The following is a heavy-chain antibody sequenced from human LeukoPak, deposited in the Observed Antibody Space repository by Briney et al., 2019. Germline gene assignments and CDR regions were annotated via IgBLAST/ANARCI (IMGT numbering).Heavy chain of an antibody. V-gene: IGHV3-53*01. CDR3: ARHDTAMATDYGMDV. CDR2: IYSGGST. Sequence: GGSLRLSCAASGFTVSGNYMSWVRQAPGKGLEWVSVIYSGGSTYYADSVKGRFTISRDNSKNTLYLQVNSLRAEDTAVYYCARHDTAMATDYGMDVWGQGTTVTVSS. J-gene: IGHJ6*02. CDR1: GFTVSGNY. D-gene: IGHD5-18*01.